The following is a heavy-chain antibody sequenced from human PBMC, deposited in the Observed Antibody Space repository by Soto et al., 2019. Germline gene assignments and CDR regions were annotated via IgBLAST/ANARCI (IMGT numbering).Heavy chain of an antibody. CDR3: ARETELRFLEWLPIMGEEYYYYYGMDV. CDR1: GGSISSGGYY. Sequence: QVQLQESGPGLVKPSQTLSLTCTVSGGSISSGGYYWSWIRQHPGKGLEWIGYIYYSGSAYYNPSLKSRVTISVDTSKNQFSLKLSSVNAADTAVYYCARETELRFLEWLPIMGEEYYYYYGMDVWGQGTTVTVSS. V-gene: IGHV4-31*03. J-gene: IGHJ6*02. D-gene: IGHD3-3*01. CDR2: IYYSGSA.